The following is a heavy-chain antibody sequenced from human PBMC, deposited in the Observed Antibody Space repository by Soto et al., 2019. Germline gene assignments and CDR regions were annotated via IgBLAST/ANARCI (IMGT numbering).Heavy chain of an antibody. V-gene: IGHV3-23*01. CDR3: ANCAVLMTTSGGGCKWFDP. CDR2: IRGTAT. J-gene: IGHJ5*02. D-gene: IGHD3-10*01. CDR1: GFSFSSFA. Sequence: EVQLLESGGTLVQPGESLRLSCEVSGFSFSSFAMNWVRQAPGEGLEWVSSIRGTATSYADSVKGRFTISRDNSKNAVDLQMNTLRGEDTAVYYCANCAVLMTTSGGGCKWFDPWGQGTVVIVSS.